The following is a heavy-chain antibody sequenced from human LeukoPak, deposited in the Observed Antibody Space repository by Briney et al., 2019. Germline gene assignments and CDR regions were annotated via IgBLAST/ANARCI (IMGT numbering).Heavy chain of an antibody. CDR1: GHSINGYY. J-gene: IGHJ3*02. CDR2: ISYSGST. CDR3: EAAGYYRSGGFYI. V-gene: IGHV4-59*01. Sequence: PSETLSLTCTVRGHSINGYYWTCIRQPPGKGLEWIGYISYSGSTNYNPSLKSRVTISEVTSKTQFHLRLRSVPAADTAVYYCEAAGYYRSGGFYIWGQGTTVTVSS. D-gene: IGHD3-10*01.